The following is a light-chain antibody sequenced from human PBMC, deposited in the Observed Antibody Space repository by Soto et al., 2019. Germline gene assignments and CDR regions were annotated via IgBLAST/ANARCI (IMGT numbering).Light chain of an antibody. V-gene: IGKV3-20*01. CDR3: QHEDT. CDR1: QSVSSSY. Sequence: EIVLTQSPGTLSLSPGERATLSGRASQSVSSSYLAWYQQKPGQAPRLLIYGASSRATGIPDRFSGSGSGTDFTLTISTLEPEDFAVYYCQHEDTFGQGTKLEIK. CDR2: GAS. J-gene: IGKJ2*01.